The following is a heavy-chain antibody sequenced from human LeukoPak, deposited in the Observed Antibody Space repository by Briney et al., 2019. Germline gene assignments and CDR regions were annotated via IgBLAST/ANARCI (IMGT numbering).Heavy chain of an antibody. V-gene: IGHV4-30-4*01. Sequence: SETLSLTCTVSGGSISSGDYYWSWIRQPPGKGLEWIGYIYYSGSTYYNPSLKSRVTISVGTSKNQFSLKLSSVTAADTAVYYCARESRIADPYYYYYGMDVWGQGTTVTVSS. CDR1: GGSISSGDYY. CDR2: IYYSGST. J-gene: IGHJ6*02. CDR3: ARESRIADPYYYYYGMDV. D-gene: IGHD6-13*01.